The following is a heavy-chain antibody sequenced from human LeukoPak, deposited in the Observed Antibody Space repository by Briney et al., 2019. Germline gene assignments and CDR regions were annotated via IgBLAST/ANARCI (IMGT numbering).Heavy chain of an antibody. Sequence: ASVKVSCKVSGYTLTELSMHWVRQAPGKGLEGMGGFDPEDGETIYAQKFQGRVTMTEDTSTDTAYMELSSLRSEDTAVYYCATTYCTNGVCLGGTFDYWGQGTLVTVSS. CDR1: GYTLTELS. J-gene: IGHJ4*02. CDR3: ATTYCTNGVCLGGTFDY. D-gene: IGHD2-8*01. V-gene: IGHV1-24*01. CDR2: FDPEDGET.